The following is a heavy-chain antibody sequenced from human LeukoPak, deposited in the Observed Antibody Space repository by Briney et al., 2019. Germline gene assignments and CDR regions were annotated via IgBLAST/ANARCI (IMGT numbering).Heavy chain of an antibody. V-gene: IGHV4-34*09. CDR2: INHSGST. D-gene: IGHD5-18*01. Sequence: PSETLSLTCAVYGGSFSGYYWSWIRQPPGKGLEWIGEINHSGSTNYNPSLKSRVTISVDTSKNQFSLKLSSVTAADTAVYYCAREFRRGYSVVYYGMDVWGQGTTVTVSS. J-gene: IGHJ6*02. CDR1: GGSFSGYY. CDR3: AREFRRGYSVVYYGMDV.